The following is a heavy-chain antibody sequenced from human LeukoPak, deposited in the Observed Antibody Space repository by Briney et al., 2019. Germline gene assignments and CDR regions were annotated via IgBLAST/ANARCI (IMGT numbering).Heavy chain of an antibody. CDR2: INHSGST. V-gene: IGHV4-34*01. J-gene: IGHJ6*02. Sequence: SETLSLTCAVYGGSFSGYYWSWIRQPPGKGLEWIGEINHSGSTNYNPSLKSRVTISVDTSKNQFSLKLSSVTAADTAVYYCARGPRYSGSYYGFYYYYGMDVWSQGTTVTVSS. CDR1: GGSFSGYY. CDR3: ARGPRYSGSYYGFYYYYGMDV. D-gene: IGHD1-26*01.